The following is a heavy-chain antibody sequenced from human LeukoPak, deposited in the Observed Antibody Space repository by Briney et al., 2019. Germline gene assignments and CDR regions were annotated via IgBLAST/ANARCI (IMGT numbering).Heavy chain of an antibody. D-gene: IGHD3-16*01. J-gene: IGHJ3*02. Sequence: GSLRLSCVASGFTLSNYAMTWVHQAPGKGLEWIGEINHSGSTNYNPSLKSRVTISVDTSKNQFSLKLSSVTAADTAVYYCARRRLRGGHPAYASPCAFDIWGQGTMVTVSS. V-gene: IGHV4-34*01. CDR2: INHSGST. CDR1: GFTLSNYA. CDR3: ARRRLRGGHPAYASPCAFDI.